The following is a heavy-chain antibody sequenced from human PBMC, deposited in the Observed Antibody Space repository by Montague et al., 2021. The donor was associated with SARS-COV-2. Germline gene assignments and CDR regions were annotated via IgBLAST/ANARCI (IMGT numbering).Heavy chain of an antibody. Sequence: SETLSLTCAGAVDSSSRTGDYTAELHSPTKNVLRCLGDIYYSGSTYYNPSLKSRVTISVDTSKNQFSLKLSSVTAADPAVYYCARDGSLRFEILIGPRHYYDGMDVWGQGTTVTVSS. CDR2: IYYSGST. V-gene: IGHV4-39*07. D-gene: IGHD3-9*01. CDR3: ARDGSLRFEILIGPRHYYDGMDV. CDR1: VDSSSRTGDY. J-gene: IGHJ6*02.